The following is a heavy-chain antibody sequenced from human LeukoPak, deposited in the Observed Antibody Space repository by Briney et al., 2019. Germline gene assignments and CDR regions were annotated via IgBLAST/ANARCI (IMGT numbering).Heavy chain of an antibody. CDR3: SVAATGLDY. CDR1: GGSISSSSYY. CDR2: IYYSGST. D-gene: IGHD2-15*01. J-gene: IGHJ4*02. V-gene: IGHV4-39*01. Sequence: SETLSLTCTVSGGSISSSSYYWGWIRQPPGKGLEWIGSIYYSGSTYYNPSLKSRVTISVDTSKNQFSLKLSSVTAADTAVYCCSVAATGLDYWGQGTLVTVSS.